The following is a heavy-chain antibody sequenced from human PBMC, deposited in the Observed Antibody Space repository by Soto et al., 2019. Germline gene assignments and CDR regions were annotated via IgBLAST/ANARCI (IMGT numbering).Heavy chain of an antibody. CDR2: INPNSGGT. J-gene: IGHJ3*02. CDR1: GYTFTGYY. V-gene: IGHV1-2*04. Sequence: ASVKVSCKASGYTFTGYYMHWVRQAPGQGLEWMGWINPNSGGTNYAQKFQGWVTMTRDTSISTAYMELSRLRSDDTAVYYCARGRSGYHDAFDIWGQGIMVTVSS. CDR3: ARGRSGYHDAFDI. D-gene: IGHD2-15*01.